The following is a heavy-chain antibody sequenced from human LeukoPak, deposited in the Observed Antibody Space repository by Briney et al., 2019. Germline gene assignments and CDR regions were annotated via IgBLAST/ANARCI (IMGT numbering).Heavy chain of an antibody. J-gene: IGHJ4*02. D-gene: IGHD7-27*01. CDR1: GFTFSSYS. CDR2: ISSSSSYI. V-gene: IGHV3-21*01. Sequence: GGSLRLSCAASGFTFSSYSMNWVRQAPGKGLEWVSSISSSSSYIYYADSVKGRFTISRDNAKNSLYLRMNSLRAEDTAVYYFARGVLTGDPDYWGQGALVTVSS. CDR3: ARGVLTGDPDY.